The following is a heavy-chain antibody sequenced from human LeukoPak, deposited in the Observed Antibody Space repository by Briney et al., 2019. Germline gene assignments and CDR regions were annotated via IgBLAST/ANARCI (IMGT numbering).Heavy chain of an antibody. Sequence: SETLSLTCTVSGGSISGYYWSWIRQPPGKGLEWIGYIYYSGSTNYNPSLKSRVTISVDTSKNQFSLKLSSVTAADTAVYYCASIPGYRGQGTLVTVSS. J-gene: IGHJ4*02. CDR1: GGSISGYY. CDR2: IYYSGST. D-gene: IGHD2-2*02. V-gene: IGHV4-59*01. CDR3: ASIPGY.